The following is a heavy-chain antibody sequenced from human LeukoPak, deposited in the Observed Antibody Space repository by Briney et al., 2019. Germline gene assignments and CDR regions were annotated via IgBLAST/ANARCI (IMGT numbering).Heavy chain of an antibody. V-gene: IGHV1-18*01. CDR2: ISSFNGNT. CDR1: GYNFTTSG. CDR3: ARILVALYGLDV. Sequence: ASVKLSFKAIGYNFTTSGISLVRQAPGQGLEWMGWISSFNGNTNYAERLQDRVSITTDTSTRTAYMELRSLSSDDTAVYYCARILVALYGLDVWGRGTTVIVSS. J-gene: IGHJ6*02. D-gene: IGHD3-3*01.